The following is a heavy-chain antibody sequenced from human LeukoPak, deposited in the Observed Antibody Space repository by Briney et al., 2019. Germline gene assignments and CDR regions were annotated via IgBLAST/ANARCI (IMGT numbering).Heavy chain of an antibody. J-gene: IGHJ4*02. CDR3: ATRGIASADCDY. V-gene: IGHV1-69*04. Sequence: ASVKVSCKASGYTFTSYGISWVRQAPGQGLEWMGRIIPILGIANYAQKFQGRVTITADKSTSTAYMELSSLRSEDTAVYYCATRGIASADCDYWGQGTLVTVSS. CDR2: IIPILGIA. D-gene: IGHD6-13*01. CDR1: GYTFTSYG.